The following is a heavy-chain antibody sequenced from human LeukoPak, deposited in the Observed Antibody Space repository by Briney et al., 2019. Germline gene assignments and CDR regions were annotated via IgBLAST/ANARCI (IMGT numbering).Heavy chain of an antibody. J-gene: IGHJ5*02. CDR2: ISHYGST. CDR1: GDSFTVYY. CDR3: ARTPTPYSGSWLFDP. Sequence: SQTLSLTCAVSGDSFTVYYWSWIRQPPATGLEWIGEISHYGSTSYNPSLKSRVTISVDTSKHQFSLTLISVTAADTAVYYCARTPTPYSGSWLFDPWGQGTLVTVSS. V-gene: IGHV4-34*01. D-gene: IGHD6-13*01.